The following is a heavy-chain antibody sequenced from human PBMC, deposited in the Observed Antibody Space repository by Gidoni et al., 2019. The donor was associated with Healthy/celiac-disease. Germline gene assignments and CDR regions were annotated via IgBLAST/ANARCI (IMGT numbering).Heavy chain of an antibody. CDR1: GGSISRGGSY. CDR2: IYYSGST. J-gene: IGHJ4*02. CDR3: ARVTFGDLGDCSRNSCWAFDY. V-gene: IGHV4-31*03. Sequence: QVPLQASGPGLVTPSQTLSLTCTVSGGSISRGGSYLSWIRPHPGKGLEWIGYIYYSGSTYYNPSLKSRVNISGETSKNQFSLKLSSVTAADTAGYYWARVTFGDLGDCSRNSCWAFDYWGQGTLVTVSS. D-gene: IGHD2-2*01.